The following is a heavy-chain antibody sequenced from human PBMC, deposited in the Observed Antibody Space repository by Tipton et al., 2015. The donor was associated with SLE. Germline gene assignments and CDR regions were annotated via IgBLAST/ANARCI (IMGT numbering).Heavy chain of an antibody. CDR1: GYTFTSYD. CDR2: MNPNSGGT. CDR3: ARDGIAAAGPNYFDY. J-gene: IGHJ4*02. Sequence: QLVQSGAEVKKPGASVKVSCKASGYTFTSYDINWVRQATGQGLEWMGWMNPNSGGTNYAQKFQGRVTMTRDTSISTAYMELSRLRSDDTAVYYCARDGIAAAGPNYFDYWGQGTLVTVSS. V-gene: IGHV1-2*02. D-gene: IGHD6-13*01.